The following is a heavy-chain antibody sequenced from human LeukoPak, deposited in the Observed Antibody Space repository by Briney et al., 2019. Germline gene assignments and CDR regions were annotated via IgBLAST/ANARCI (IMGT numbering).Heavy chain of an antibody. D-gene: IGHD1-1*01. J-gene: IGHJ3*02. CDR3: ARVRGQLERRRAFDI. Sequence: ASVKVSRKAPLGTFSRYAISWVRQAPGQGVEWMGGIIPIFGTANYAQKFQGRVATTADQSTRTAYMELSRLRSEDRAVYYCARVRGQLERRRAFDIWGQGTMVSVSS. CDR2: IIPIFGTA. CDR1: LGTFSRYA. V-gene: IGHV1-69*01.